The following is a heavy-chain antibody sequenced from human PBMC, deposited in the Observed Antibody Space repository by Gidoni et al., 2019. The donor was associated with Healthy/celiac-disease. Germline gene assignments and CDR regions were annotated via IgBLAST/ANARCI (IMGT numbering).Heavy chain of an antibody. CDR2: ISSSGSTI. CDR1: GFTFSSYR. J-gene: IGHJ6*02. Sequence: EVQLVESGGGLVKPGGSLRLSCAASGFTFSSYRMNWVRQAPGKGLEWVSSISSSGSTIYYADSVKGRFTISRDNAKNSLYLQMNSLRAEDTAVYYCARVNYYGSGLDYYYYYGMDVWGQGTTVTVSS. V-gene: IGHV3-21*01. CDR3: ARVNYYGSGLDYYYYYGMDV. D-gene: IGHD3-10*01.